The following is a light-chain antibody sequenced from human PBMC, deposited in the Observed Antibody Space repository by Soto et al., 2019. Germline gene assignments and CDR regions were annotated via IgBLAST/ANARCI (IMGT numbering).Light chain of an antibody. CDR2: GAF. Sequence: DIQMTQSPSSLSASVGDRVAITCRASQGIGNSLAWYQQKPGKAPKLLVYGAFILQSGVPSRFSGSGSGTDFNLTLSSLQPEDVATYYCQNYHSVLRGFAFGPGTKVDIK. J-gene: IGKJ3*01. CDR1: QGIGNS. V-gene: IGKV1-27*01. CDR3: QNYHSVLRGFA.